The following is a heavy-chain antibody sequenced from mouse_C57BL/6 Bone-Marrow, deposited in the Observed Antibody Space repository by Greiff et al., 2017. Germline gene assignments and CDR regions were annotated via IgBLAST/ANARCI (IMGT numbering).Heavy chain of an antibody. CDR3: TRSIDYYGSSYIY. CDR1: GYTFTDYE. CDR2: IDPETGGT. Sequence: QVQLKESGAELVRPGASVTLSCKASGYTFTDYEMHWVKQTPVHGLEWIGAIDPETGGTAYNQKFKGKAILTADKSSSTAYMELRSLTSEDSAVYYCTRSIDYYGSSYIYWGQGTTLTVSS. V-gene: IGHV1-15*01. J-gene: IGHJ2*01. D-gene: IGHD1-1*01.